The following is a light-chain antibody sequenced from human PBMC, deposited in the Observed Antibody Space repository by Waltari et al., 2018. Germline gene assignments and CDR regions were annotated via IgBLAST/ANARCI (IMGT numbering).Light chain of an antibody. Sequence: EVVLTQSPGTLSLSPGEGATLSCRASQSIINNYLAWYQQRPGQAPRLLVYDASSRATSIPDRFGGSGSGTVFTLTISILEPEDFTLYFCQQHGSFPQTFGQGTKVEIK. CDR2: DAS. J-gene: IGKJ1*01. V-gene: IGKV3-20*01. CDR1: QSIINNY. CDR3: QQHGSFPQT.